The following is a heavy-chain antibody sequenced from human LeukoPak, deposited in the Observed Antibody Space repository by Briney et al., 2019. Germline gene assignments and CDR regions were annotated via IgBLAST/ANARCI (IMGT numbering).Heavy chain of an antibody. CDR1: GFTLSKYW. D-gene: IGHD2-2*02. CDR2: IDNDGSDT. V-gene: IGHV3-74*01. J-gene: IGHJ4*02. CDR3: VRDGDYTVDFDY. Sequence: GGSLSPACVASGFTLSKYWMHWDRQGPGRGLVWLSRIDNDGSDTVYADSVKGRLTISKDNAKNTLYLQMNSLRVEDTAVYYCVRDGDYTVDFDYWGQGTLVTVSS.